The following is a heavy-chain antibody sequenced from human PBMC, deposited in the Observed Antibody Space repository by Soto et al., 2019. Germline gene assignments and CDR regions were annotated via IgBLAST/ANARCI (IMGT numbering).Heavy chain of an antibody. Sequence: QVQLAQSGAEVRKPGSSVKVSCKASGDTFIISAITWVRQAPGQGLEWVGGLVPFFGKSKYGPKFEGRVTFTADESTRTAYIELSHLTSDDTAVYYCARDLGGAAPVDYWGQGTLVTVSS. D-gene: IGHD6-6*01. CDR3: ARDLGGAAPVDY. CDR1: GDTFIISA. V-gene: IGHV1-69*01. J-gene: IGHJ4*02. CDR2: LVPFFGKS.